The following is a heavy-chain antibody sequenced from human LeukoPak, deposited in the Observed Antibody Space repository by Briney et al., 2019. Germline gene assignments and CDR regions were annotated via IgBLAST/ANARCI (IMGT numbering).Heavy chain of an antibody. CDR2: INSDGSST. CDR3: ARDPSYSENLDY. Sequence: GSLRLSCAASGFTFSSYWMHWVRQAPGKGLVWVSRINSDGSSTTYADSVKGRFTISRDIAKNTLYLQMNSLRAEDTAVYYCARDPSYSENLDYWGQGTLVTVSS. J-gene: IGHJ4*02. D-gene: IGHD1-26*01. CDR1: GFTFSSYW. V-gene: IGHV3-74*01.